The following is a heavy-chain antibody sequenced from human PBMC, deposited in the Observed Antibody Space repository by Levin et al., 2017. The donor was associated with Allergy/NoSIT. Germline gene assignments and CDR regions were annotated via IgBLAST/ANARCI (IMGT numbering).Heavy chain of an antibody. Sequence: AGGSLRLSCKTSGYPFTNYAMNWVRQAPGQGLEWMGWINTNTGNPTFAQGFSGRFLFSLDTSVSTAYLQISSLRPDDTAMYYCARDAPGRQLANWGQGTLVTVSS. V-gene: IGHV7-4-1*01. D-gene: IGHD6-13*01. CDR1: GYPFTNYA. CDR2: INTNTGNP. CDR3: ARDAPGRQLAN. J-gene: IGHJ4*02.